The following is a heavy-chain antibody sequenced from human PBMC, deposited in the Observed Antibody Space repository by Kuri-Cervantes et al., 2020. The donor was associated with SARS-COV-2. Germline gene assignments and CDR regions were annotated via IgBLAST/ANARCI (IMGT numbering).Heavy chain of an antibody. D-gene: IGHD3-3*01. CDR2: IYHSGST. J-gene: IGHJ6*02. CDR3: ARDGRAITIFGVVTTGGMDV. V-gene: IGHV4-38-2*02. CDR1: GGSISSYY. Sequence: SETLSLTCTVSGGSISSYYWGWIRQPPGKGLEWIGSIYHSGSTYYNPSLKSRVTISVDTSKNQFSLKLSSVTAADTAVYYCARDGRAITIFGVVTTGGMDVWGQGTTVTVSS.